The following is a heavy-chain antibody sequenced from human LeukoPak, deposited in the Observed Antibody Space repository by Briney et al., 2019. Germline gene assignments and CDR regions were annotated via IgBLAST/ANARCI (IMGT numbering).Heavy chain of an antibody. Sequence: PGGSLRLSCAASGFTFSSYAMSWVRQAPGKGLEWDSAISGSGGSTYYADSVKGRFTISRDNSKNTLYLQMNSLRAEDTAVYYCAKDGYSSGWYFDYSGQGTLVTVSS. V-gene: IGHV3-23*01. CDR1: GFTFSSYA. CDR3: AKDGYSSGWYFDY. CDR2: ISGSGGST. D-gene: IGHD6-19*01. J-gene: IGHJ4*02.